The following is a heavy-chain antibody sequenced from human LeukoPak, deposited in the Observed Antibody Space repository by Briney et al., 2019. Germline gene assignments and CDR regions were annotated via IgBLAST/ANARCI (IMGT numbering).Heavy chain of an antibody. CDR3: ARTGTTGLGAFDI. Sequence: GGSLKLSCAASGFTFSGSAMHWVRQASGKGLEWVGRIRSKANSYATAYAASVKGRFTISRDDSKNSLYLQMNSLKTEDTAVYYCARTGTTGLGAFDIWGQGTMVTVSS. V-gene: IGHV3-73*01. D-gene: IGHD1-7*01. CDR1: GFTFSGSA. CDR2: IRSKANSYAT. J-gene: IGHJ3*02.